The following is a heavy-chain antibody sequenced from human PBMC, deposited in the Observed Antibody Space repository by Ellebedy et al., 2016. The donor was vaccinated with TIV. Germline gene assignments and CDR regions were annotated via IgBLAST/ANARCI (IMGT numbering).Heavy chain of an antibody. D-gene: IGHD3-16*01. V-gene: IGHV1-46*01. CDR2: INPSGGST. J-gene: IGHJ6*03. CDR1: GYTFTSYY. CDR3: ARGPRNFGYYYMDV. Sequence: ASVKVSCXASGYTFTSYYMHWVRQAPGQGLEWMGIINPSGGSTNYAQKFQGRVTITADESTSTAYMELSSLRSEDTAVYYCARGPRNFGYYYMDVWGKGTTVTVSS.